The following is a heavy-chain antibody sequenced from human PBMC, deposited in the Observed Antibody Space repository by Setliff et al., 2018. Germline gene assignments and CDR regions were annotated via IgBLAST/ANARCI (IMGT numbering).Heavy chain of an antibody. J-gene: IGHJ3*02. CDR1: DDSISSRRYY. Sequence: PSETLSLTCTVSDDSISSRRYYWGWFRQPAGKELEWIGRMYGNSNYNPSLKSRVTMSIDTSKNKFSLKLSSVTAADTAVYYCARGPGAATGEGFDIWGQGTMVTVSS. CDR3: ARGPGAATGEGFDI. D-gene: IGHD7-27*01. CDR2: MYGNS. V-gene: IGHV4-61*02.